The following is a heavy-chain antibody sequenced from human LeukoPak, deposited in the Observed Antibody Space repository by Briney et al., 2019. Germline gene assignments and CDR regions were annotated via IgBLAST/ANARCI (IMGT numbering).Heavy chain of an antibody. CDR3: ARGWGGSDSFDY. V-gene: IGHV4-59*01. J-gene: IGHJ4*02. D-gene: IGHD5-12*01. CDR2: IYYSGST. CDR1: GGSISSYY. Sequence: SETLSLTCTVSGGSISSYYWSWIRQPPGKGLEWIGYIYYSGSTNYNPSLKSRVTISVDTSKNQFSLKLSSVTAADTAVYYCARGWGGSDSFDYWGQETLVTVSS.